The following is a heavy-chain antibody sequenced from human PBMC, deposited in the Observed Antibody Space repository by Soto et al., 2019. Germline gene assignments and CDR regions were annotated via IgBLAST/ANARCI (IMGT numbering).Heavy chain of an antibody. CDR1: GYSFTSYW. Sequence: GESLKISCKGSGYSFTSYWIGWVRQMPGKGLEWMGIIYPGDSDTRYSPSFQGQVTISADKSISTAYLQWSSLKASDTAMYYCARGVVPAAIVGRAYYMDVWGKGTTVTVSS. J-gene: IGHJ6*03. D-gene: IGHD2-2*01. V-gene: IGHV5-51*01. CDR3: ARGVVPAAIVGRAYYMDV. CDR2: IYPGDSDT.